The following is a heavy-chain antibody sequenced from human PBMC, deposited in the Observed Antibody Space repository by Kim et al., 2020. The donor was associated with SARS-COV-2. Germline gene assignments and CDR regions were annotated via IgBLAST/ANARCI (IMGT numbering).Heavy chain of an antibody. J-gene: IGHJ3*01. CDR1: GYSFTDFW. CDR3: ARCHFSDSRGNYWANSFDC. CDR2: VSPAGSIS. D-gene: IGHD3-22*01. V-gene: IGHV5-51*01. Sequence: GESLKISCEGSGYSFTDFWIAWVRHMPGRGLEWMGIVSPAGSISKYSPSFQGQVTISADKSINTAFLQWSSLKASDTAMYYCARCHFSDSRGNYWANSFDCWGAGTMVTVSS.